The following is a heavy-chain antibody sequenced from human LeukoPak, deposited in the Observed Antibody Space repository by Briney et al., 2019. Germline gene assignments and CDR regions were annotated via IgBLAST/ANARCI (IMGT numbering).Heavy chain of an antibody. CDR3: AKDRDYGGNSRGIDYFDY. V-gene: IGHV3-23*01. Sequence: PGGSLRLSCAASGFAFSDYVMDWVRKAPGKGLEWVSSISVRGDRTYYPDSVKGRFTISRDNSKHMLYLQMNTLRADDTAIYYCAKDRDYGGNSRGIDYFDYWGQGTLVTVSS. CDR2: ISVRGDRT. J-gene: IGHJ4*02. CDR1: GFAFSDYV. D-gene: IGHD4-23*01.